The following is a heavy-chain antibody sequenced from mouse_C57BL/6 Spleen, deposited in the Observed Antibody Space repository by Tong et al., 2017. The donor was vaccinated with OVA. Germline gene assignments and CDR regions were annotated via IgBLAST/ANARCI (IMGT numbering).Heavy chain of an antibody. J-gene: IGHJ4*01. CDR3: ARSLYYDYDGYAMDY. D-gene: IGHD2-4*01. CDR2: ISDGGSYT. Sequence: EVQLQESGGGLVKPGGSLKLSCAASGFTFSSYAMSWVRQTPEKRLEWVATISDGGSYTYYPDNVKGRFTISRDNAKNNLYLQMSHLKSEDTAMYYCARSLYYDYDGYAMDYWGQGTSVTVSS. V-gene: IGHV5-4*01. CDR1: GFTFSSYA.